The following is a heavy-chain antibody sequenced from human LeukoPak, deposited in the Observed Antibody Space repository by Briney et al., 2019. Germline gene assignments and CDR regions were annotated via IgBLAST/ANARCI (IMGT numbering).Heavy chain of an antibody. CDR3: AKDNYGSSVY. D-gene: IGHD3-10*01. J-gene: IGHJ4*02. Sequence: ETLSLTCAVSGGSISSSNWWSWVRQPPGKGLEWVSGISGSGGSTYYADSVKGRFTISRDNSKNTLYLQMNSLRAEDTAVYYCAKDNYGSSVYWGQGTLVTVSS. CDR2: ISGSGGST. CDR1: GGSISSSN. V-gene: IGHV3-23*01.